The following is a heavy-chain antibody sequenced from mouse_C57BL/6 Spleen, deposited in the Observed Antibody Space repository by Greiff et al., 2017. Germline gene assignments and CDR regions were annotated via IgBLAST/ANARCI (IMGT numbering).Heavy chain of an antibody. CDR3: ARHITTAVGGDAMDY. Sequence: QVQLQQSGAELARPGASVKLSCKASGYTFTSYGISWVKQRTGQGLEWIGEIYPRSGNTYYNEKFKGKATLTADKSSSTAYMELRSLTSEDAAVYFCARHITTAVGGDAMDYWGQGTSVTVSS. CDR1: GYTFTSYG. J-gene: IGHJ4*01. V-gene: IGHV1-81*01. CDR2: IYPRSGNT. D-gene: IGHD1-1*01.